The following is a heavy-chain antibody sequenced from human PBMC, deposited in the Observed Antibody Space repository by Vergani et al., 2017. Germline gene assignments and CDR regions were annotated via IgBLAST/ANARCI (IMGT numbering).Heavy chain of an antibody. J-gene: IGHJ5*02. V-gene: IGHV4-39*01. D-gene: IGHD3-22*01. CDR1: GGSISSSSYY. CDR2: IYYSGST. Sequence: QLQLPESGPGLVKPSETLSLTCTVSGGSISSSSYYWGWIRQPPGKGLEWIGSIYYSGSTYYNPFLKSRVTISVDTSKNQFSLKLSSVTAAETAVYYCARRGPDSYSSGYYRDNWFDPWGQGTLVTVSS. CDR3: ARRGPDSYSSGYYRDNWFDP.